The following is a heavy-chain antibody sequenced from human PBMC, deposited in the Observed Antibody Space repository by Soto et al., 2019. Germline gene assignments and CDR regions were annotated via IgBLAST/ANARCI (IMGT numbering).Heavy chain of an antibody. CDR3: ARGAPTDCTNGVCSYHYYYFMDV. V-gene: IGHV1-2*02. D-gene: IGHD2-8*01. CDR2: INPNSGGT. Sequence: ASVKVSCKASGYTFTGYYMHWVRQAPGQGLEWMGWINPNSGGTHFVQKFQGRVTMTRDTSISTVYMDLSGLRADDTAVYYCARGAPTDCTNGVCSYHYYYFMDVWGQGTTVTVSS. CDR1: GYTFTGYY. J-gene: IGHJ6*02.